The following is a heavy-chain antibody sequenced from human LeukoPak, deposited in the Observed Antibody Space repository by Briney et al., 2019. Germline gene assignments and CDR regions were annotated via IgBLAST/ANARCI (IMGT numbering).Heavy chain of an antibody. CDR3: AHYGDYRFMYYFDH. CDR1: GFSLTTSGVG. D-gene: IGHD4-17*01. Sequence: SGPTLVKPTQTLTLTCTFSGFSLTTSGVGVGWIRQPPGKALEWLPLFYWDDNKLYNLSLKSRLTITKDPTKNQVVLTMTNMYPVDTATYYCAHYGDYRFMYYFDHWGQGTLVTVSS. J-gene: IGHJ4*02. V-gene: IGHV2-5*02. CDR2: FYWDDNK.